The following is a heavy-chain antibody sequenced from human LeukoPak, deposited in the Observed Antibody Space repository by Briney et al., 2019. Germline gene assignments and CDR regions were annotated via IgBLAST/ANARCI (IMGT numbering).Heavy chain of an antibody. J-gene: IGHJ5*02. CDR2: ISYDGSNK. V-gene: IGHV3-30-3*01. D-gene: IGHD3-3*01. Sequence: GGSLRLSCAASGFTFSNYAMHWVRQAPGKGLEWVALISYDGSNKYYADSVKGRFTISRDNSKNTLYLQMNSLRAEDTAVYYCAKEVLRFLEGPPNGWFDPWGQGTLVTVSS. CDR1: GFTFSNYA. CDR3: AKEVLRFLEGPPNGWFDP.